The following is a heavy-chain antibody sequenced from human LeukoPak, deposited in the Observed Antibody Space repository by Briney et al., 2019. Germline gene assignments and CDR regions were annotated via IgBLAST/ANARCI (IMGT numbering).Heavy chain of an antibody. J-gene: IGHJ4*02. Sequence: PGGSLRLSCAASGFTFYSYAMTWVRQAPGKGPEWVSDISGTAAGGSTYYTNSVKGRFTISRDNSKNTLYLQMNSLRAEDTAVYYCARGCSSTSCYGFDYWGQGTLVTVSS. CDR3: ARGCSSTSCYGFDY. V-gene: IGHV3-23*01. CDR2: ISGTAAGGST. CDR1: GFTFYSYA. D-gene: IGHD2-2*01.